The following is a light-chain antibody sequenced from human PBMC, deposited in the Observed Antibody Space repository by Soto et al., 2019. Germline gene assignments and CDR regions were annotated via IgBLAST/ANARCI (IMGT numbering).Light chain of an antibody. CDR1: SSDIGGYNY. J-gene: IGLJ1*01. CDR3: SSYTTRSTHV. V-gene: IGLV2-14*01. CDR2: EVS. Sequence: QSALTQPASVSGSPGQSITISCTGTSSDIGGYNYVSWYQHHPGKVPKLMLYEVSNRPSGVSNRFSGSKSGNTASLTISGLQAEDEADYFCSSYTTRSTHVFGTGTKVTVL.